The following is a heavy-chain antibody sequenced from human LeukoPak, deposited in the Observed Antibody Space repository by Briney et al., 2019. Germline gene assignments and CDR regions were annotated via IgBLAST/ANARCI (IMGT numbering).Heavy chain of an antibody. J-gene: IGHJ4*02. CDR2: ISYDGSNK. Sequence: GGSLRLSCAASGFTFSSYGMHWVRQAPGKGPEWVAVISYDGSNKYYADSVKGRFTISRDNSKNTLYLQMNSLRAEDTAVYYCARHLWFTFWGQGTLVTVSS. D-gene: IGHD3-10*01. CDR1: GFTFSSYG. CDR3: ARHLWFTF. V-gene: IGHV3-30*03.